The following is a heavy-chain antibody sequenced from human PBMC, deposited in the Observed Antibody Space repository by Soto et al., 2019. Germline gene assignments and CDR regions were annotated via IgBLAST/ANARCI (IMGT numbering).Heavy chain of an antibody. Sequence: QVQLVESGGGVVQPGRSLRLSCAASGFTFSSYGMHWVRQAPGKGLEWVAVIWYDGSNKYYADSVKGRFTISRDNSKNTLYLQMNSLRAEDTAVYYCARGPTYYYDSRDFQHWGQGTLVTVSS. D-gene: IGHD3-22*01. CDR2: IWYDGSNK. V-gene: IGHV3-33*01. J-gene: IGHJ1*01. CDR3: ARGPTYYYDSRDFQH. CDR1: GFTFSSYG.